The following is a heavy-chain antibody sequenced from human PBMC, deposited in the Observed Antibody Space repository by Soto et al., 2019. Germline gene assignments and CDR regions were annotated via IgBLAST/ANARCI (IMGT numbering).Heavy chain of an antibody. CDR1: GGSISSRGKY. D-gene: IGHD5-12*01. V-gene: IGHV4-31*03. Sequence: SETLSLTCTVSGGSISSRGKYWCWIRQHPGKGLESSGYIYYSGSTYYNPSLNRRVITSVDTSNNLFPVKLSPVTAADTAVYCCARGPLDRIVATRSYWFDPWGQGXLVTVYS. J-gene: IGHJ5*02. CDR2: IYYSGST. CDR3: ARGPLDRIVATRSYWFDP.